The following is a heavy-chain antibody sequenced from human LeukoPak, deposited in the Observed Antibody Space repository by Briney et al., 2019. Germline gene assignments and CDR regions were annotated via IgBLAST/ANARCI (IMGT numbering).Heavy chain of an antibody. J-gene: IGHJ4*02. Sequence: SETLSLTCTVSSGSISSSSYYWGWIRQPPGKGLEWIGSIYYSGSTYYNPSLKSRVTISVDTSKNQFSLKLSSVTAADTAVYYCARGESNYDIYYWGQGTLVTVSS. V-gene: IGHV4-39*07. CDR1: SGSISSSSYY. CDR3: ARGESNYDIYY. CDR2: IYYSGST. D-gene: IGHD3-9*01.